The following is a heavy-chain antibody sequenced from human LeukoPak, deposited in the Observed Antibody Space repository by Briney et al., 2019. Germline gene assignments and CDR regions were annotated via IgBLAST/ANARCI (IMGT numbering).Heavy chain of an antibody. V-gene: IGHV3-49*04. CDR3: ARRSGMSNGDAFDV. J-gene: IGHJ3*01. D-gene: IGHD5/OR15-5a*01. Sequence: GGSLRLSCTASGFTFGDYAMTWVRQAPGKGLEWVGFIRSKAFGGTTDYAASVKDRFTISRDDSESVVFLQMDSLKTGDTAVYYCARRSGMSNGDAFDVWGLGTMVTVSS. CDR2: IRSKAFGGTT. CDR1: GFTFGDYA.